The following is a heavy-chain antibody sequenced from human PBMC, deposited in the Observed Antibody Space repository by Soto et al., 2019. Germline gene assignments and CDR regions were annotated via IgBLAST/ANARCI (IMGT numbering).Heavy chain of an antibody. CDR1: GGSFSGYY. CDR3: ARVGSSWTRFNWFDP. V-gene: IGHV4-34*01. CDR2: INHSGST. J-gene: IGHJ5*02. D-gene: IGHD6-13*01. Sequence: QVQLQQWGAGLLKPSETLSLTCAVYGGSFSGYYWSWIRQPPGKGLEWIGEINHSGSTNYNPSLKSRVTISVDTSKNQFSLKLSSVTAADTAVYYCARVGSSWTRFNWFDPWGQGTLVTVSS.